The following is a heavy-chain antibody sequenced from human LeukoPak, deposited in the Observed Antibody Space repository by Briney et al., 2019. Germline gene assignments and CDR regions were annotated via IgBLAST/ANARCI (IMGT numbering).Heavy chain of an antibody. CDR2: ISWNSGSI. D-gene: IGHD3-22*01. Sequence: PGGSLRLSCAASGFTFDDYAMPWVRQAPGKGLEWVSGISWNSGSIGYADSVKGRFTISRDNAKNSLYLQMNSLRAEDTALYYCAKDITGRYYYDSSGYPFFDYWGQGTLVTVSS. CDR1: GFTFDDYA. V-gene: IGHV3-9*01. CDR3: AKDITGRYYYDSSGYPFFDY. J-gene: IGHJ4*02.